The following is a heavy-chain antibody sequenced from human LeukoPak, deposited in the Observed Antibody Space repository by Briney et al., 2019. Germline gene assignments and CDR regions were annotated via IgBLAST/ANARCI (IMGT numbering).Heavy chain of an antibody. V-gene: IGHV3-7*01. J-gene: IGHJ4*02. Sequence: GGSLRPPCAASGFTFSSFWMGWVPQAPGKGLEWVANIKQDGSEKYYVDSVKGRFTISRDNAKNSLYLQMNSLRAEDTAVYYCARVGGKYSSSGYWGQGTLVTVSS. CDR2: IKQDGSEK. D-gene: IGHD6-6*01. CDR1: GFTFSSFW. CDR3: ARVGGKYSSSGY.